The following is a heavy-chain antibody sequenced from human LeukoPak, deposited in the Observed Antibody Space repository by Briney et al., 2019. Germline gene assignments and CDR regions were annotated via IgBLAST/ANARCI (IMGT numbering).Heavy chain of an antibody. V-gene: IGHV3-21*01. CDR2: ISSSSSYI. D-gene: IGHD2-21*02. CDR1: GFTFSSYS. Sequence: GGSLRLSCAASGFTFSSYSMNWVRQAPGKGLEWVSSISSSSSYIYYADSVKGRFTISRDNAKNSLYLQMNSLRAEDTAVYYCARDGERGVTAYNWFDPWGQRTLVTVSS. J-gene: IGHJ5*02. CDR3: ARDGERGVTAYNWFDP.